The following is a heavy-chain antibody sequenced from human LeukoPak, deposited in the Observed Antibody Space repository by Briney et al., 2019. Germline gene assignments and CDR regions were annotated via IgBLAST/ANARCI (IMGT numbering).Heavy chain of an antibody. Sequence: SETLSLTCAVYGGSFSGYYWSWIRQPPGKGLEWIGEINHSGSTNYNPSLKSRVTISVDTSKNQFSLKLSSVTAADTAVYYCARGRGVTAIYRYWGQGTLVTVSS. V-gene: IGHV4-34*01. D-gene: IGHD2-21*02. CDR2: INHSGST. J-gene: IGHJ4*02. CDR1: GGSFSGYY. CDR3: ARGRGVTAIYRY.